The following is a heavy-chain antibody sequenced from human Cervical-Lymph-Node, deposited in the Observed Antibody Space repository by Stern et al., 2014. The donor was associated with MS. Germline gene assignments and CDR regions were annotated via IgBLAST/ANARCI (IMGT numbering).Heavy chain of an antibody. CDR2: IRTAGDT. CDR1: GFTLSSYD. D-gene: IGHD5-24*01. J-gene: IGHJ4*02. Sequence: EVQLVESGGGLVQPGGSLRLSCAASGFTLSSYDMHWVRQATGKGLEWVSSIRTAGDTYSPCSVKGRFPISRENAKNSLYLQMNSLRAGDTAVYYCARDVGDGYFDYGGQGTLVTFSS. V-gene: IGHV3-13*01. CDR3: ARDVGDGYFDY.